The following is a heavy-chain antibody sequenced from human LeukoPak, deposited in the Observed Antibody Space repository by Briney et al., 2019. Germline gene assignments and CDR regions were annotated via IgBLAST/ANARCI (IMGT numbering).Heavy chain of an antibody. CDR1: GGTFSSYA. V-gene: IGHV1-69*01. D-gene: IGHD6-19*01. CDR2: IIPIFGTA. J-gene: IGHJ4*02. CDR3: ARLDIAVAGTPGSY. Sequence: PVEGSCPASGGTFSSYAISWVGQAPGQRVEWIGGIIPIFGTANYAQKFQGRVTITADESTSTAYMELSSLRSEDTAVYYCARLDIAVAGTPGSYWGQGTLVTVSS.